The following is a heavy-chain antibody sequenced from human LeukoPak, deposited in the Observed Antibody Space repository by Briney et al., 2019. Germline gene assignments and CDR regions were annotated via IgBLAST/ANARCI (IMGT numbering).Heavy chain of an antibody. V-gene: IGHV3-30*02. Sequence: GGSLRLSCAASGFTFSAFGMHWVRQAPGKGLEWVTFIPYDGSDKYYADSVKGRFTISRDNSKNTLYLQMNSLRAEDTAVYYCAKDFDWGQGTLVTVSS. J-gene: IGHJ4*02. CDR3: AKDFD. CDR1: GFTFSAFG. CDR2: IPYDGSDK.